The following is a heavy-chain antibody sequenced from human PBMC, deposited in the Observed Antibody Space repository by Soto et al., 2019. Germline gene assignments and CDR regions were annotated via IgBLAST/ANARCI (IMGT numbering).Heavy chain of an antibody. CDR1: GGTFSSYR. Sequence: SVKVSCKASGGTFSSYRINWVRQAPGQGLEWVGGIVPIYRTADYAQKFQGRVTITADESARTSYMELRSLKSQDTAVYYCARDSGAKLSSSWGQGTLVTVSS. D-gene: IGHD6-13*01. V-gene: IGHV1-69*13. CDR2: IVPIYRTA. CDR3: ARDSGAKLSSS. J-gene: IGHJ4*02.